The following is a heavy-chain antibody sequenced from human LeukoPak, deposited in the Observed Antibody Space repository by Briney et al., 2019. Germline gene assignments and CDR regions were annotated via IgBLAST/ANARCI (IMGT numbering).Heavy chain of an antibody. CDR2: ISGSGGST. V-gene: IGHV3-23*01. D-gene: IGHD6-13*01. CDR3: AKAYGSSWYYFDY. J-gene: IGHJ4*02. Sequence: GGSLRLSCAASGFTFSSYATSWVRQAPGKGLEWVSAISGSGGSTYYADSVKGRFTISRDNSKNTLYLQMNSLRAEDTAVYYCAKAYGSSWYYFDYWGQGTLVTVSS. CDR1: GFTFSSYA.